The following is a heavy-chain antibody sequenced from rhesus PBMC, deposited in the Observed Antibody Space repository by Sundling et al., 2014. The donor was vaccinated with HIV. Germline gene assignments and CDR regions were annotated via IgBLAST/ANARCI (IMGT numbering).Heavy chain of an antibody. V-gene: IGHV4-99*01. CDR2: ISGGTGST. Sequence: QVQLQESGPGLVRPSETLSLTCAVSGGSISSGYYWGWIRQPPGKGLEYFGYISGGTGSTYYNPSLKSRVTISKDTSKNQFSLKLTSVTAADTAVYYCARTGPWTGFYSFDYWGQGSPGHRLL. CDR3: ARTGPWTGFYSFDY. CDR1: GGSISSGYY. D-gene: IGHD3-3*01. J-gene: IGHJ4*01.